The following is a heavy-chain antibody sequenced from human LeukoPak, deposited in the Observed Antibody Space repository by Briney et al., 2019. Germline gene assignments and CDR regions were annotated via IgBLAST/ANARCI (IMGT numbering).Heavy chain of an antibody. CDR1: GYTFTGYY. Sequence: ASVKVSCKASGYTFTGYYMHWVRPAPRQGLEWMGWINPNTGDTNYAQKFQGRVTMTRDTSISTVYMELTSLRSDDTAVFYCARLGYFGSGRPYYFDFWGQGTLVTVSS. V-gene: IGHV1-2*02. CDR3: ARLGYFGSGRPYYFDF. J-gene: IGHJ4*02. D-gene: IGHD3-10*01. CDR2: INPNTGDT.